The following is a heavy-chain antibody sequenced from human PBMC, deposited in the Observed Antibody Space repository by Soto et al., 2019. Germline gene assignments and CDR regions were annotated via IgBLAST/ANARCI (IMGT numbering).Heavy chain of an antibody. CDR3: ATSNWFDP. CDR2: IYYSGST. CDR1: GGSISSRGYY. Sequence: QLQLQESGPGLVKPSETLSLTCTVSGGSISSRGYYWGWIRQPPGKGLEWIGTIYYSGSTYYNPSLKRRVTISVDTSNNQFSLKLSSVTAADTAVYYCATSNWFDPWGQGTLVTVSS. V-gene: IGHV4-39*01. J-gene: IGHJ5*02.